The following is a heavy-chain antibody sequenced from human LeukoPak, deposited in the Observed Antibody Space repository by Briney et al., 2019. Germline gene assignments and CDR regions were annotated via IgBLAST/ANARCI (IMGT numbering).Heavy chain of an antibody. V-gene: IGHV4-59*01. CDR1: GGSISGYY. CDR3: ARGYSGYDCIFDY. J-gene: IGHJ4*02. CDR2: ISYSGST. Sequence: SETLSLTCTVSGGSISGYYWSWIRQPPGKRMEWIGYISYSGSTNYNPSLKSRVTISVDTSKNQFSLKLSSVTAADTAVYYCARGYSGYDCIFDYWGQGTLVTVSS. D-gene: IGHD5-12*01.